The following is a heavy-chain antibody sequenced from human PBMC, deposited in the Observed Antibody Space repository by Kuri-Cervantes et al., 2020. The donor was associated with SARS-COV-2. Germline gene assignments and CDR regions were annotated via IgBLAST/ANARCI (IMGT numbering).Heavy chain of an antibody. CDR3: ARLVAGTGGFWYYYYGMDV. CDR2: FDPEDGET. CDR1: GYTVSELS. D-gene: IGHD6-19*01. J-gene: IGHJ6*02. V-gene: IGHV1-24*01. Sequence: ASVKVSCKVPGYTVSELSMHWVRQAPGKGLEWMGGFDPEDGETIYAQKFQGRVTMTQDTSTDTAYMELSSLRSEDTAVYYCARLVAGTGGFWYYYYGMDVWGQGTTVTVSS.